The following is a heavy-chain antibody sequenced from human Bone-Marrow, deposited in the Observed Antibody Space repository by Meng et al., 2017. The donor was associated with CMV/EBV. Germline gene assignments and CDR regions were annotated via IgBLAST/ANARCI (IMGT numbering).Heavy chain of an antibody. Sequence: ASVKVSCKASGYTFTGYYMHWVRQAPGQGLEWMGWINPNSGGTNYAQKFQGRVTMTRDTSISTAYMELSSLRSEDTAVYYCARDRAHYYDSSGYYSDGNWFDPWGQGTLVTVSS. CDR3: ARDRAHYYDSSGYYSDGNWFDP. D-gene: IGHD3-22*01. J-gene: IGHJ5*02. V-gene: IGHV1-2*02. CDR2: INPNSGGT. CDR1: GYTFTGYY.